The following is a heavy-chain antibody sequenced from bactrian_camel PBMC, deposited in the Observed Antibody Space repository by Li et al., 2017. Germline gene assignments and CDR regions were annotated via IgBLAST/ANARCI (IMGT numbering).Heavy chain of an antibody. Sequence: QVQLVESGGGLVQPGGSLRLSCAASGFTFSSYYMMSWVRQAPGKGLEWVSGIYSNEQNTYYPDSVKGRFAISRNNTKNTLYLQMNNLIADDTAMYYCATDRPAGMAYTLFENWGQGTQVTVS. CDR3: ATDRPAGMAYTLFEN. J-gene: IGHJ4*01. V-gene: IGHV3-2*01. CDR2: IYSNEQNT. CDR1: GFTFSSYY. D-gene: IGHD6*01.